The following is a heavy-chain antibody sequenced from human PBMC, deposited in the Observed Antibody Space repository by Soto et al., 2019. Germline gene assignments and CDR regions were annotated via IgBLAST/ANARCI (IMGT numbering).Heavy chain of an antibody. CDR2: IIPILGIA. Sequence: SVKVSCKASGGTFSSYTISWVRQAPGQGLEWMGRIIPILGIANYAQKFQGRVTITADKSTSTAYMELSSLRSEDTAVYYCASPRAYDFWSGYLDYYYYMDVWGKGTTVTVSS. CDR3: ASPRAYDFWSGYLDYYYYMDV. CDR1: GGTFSSYT. J-gene: IGHJ6*03. V-gene: IGHV1-69*02. D-gene: IGHD3-3*01.